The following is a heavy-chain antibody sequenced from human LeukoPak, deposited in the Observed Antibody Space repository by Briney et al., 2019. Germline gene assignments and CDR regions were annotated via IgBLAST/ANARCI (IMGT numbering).Heavy chain of an antibody. J-gene: IGHJ2*01. CDR3: ATTRGTIFGVVIMSWYFDL. CDR1: GYTLTELS. Sequence: GASVKVSCKVSGYTLTELSMHWVRQAPGKGLEWMGGFDPEGGETIYAQKFQGRVTMTEDTSTDTAYMELSSLRSEDTAVYYCATTRGTIFGVVIMSWYFDLWGRGTLVTVSS. D-gene: IGHD3-3*01. V-gene: IGHV1-24*01. CDR2: FDPEGGET.